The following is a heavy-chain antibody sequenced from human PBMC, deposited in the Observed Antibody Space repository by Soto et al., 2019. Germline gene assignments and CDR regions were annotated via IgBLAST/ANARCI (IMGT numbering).Heavy chain of an antibody. CDR3: TRLLSRRYFAS. J-gene: IGHJ4*02. D-gene: IGHD3-9*01. CDR2: ISSLNHYN. CDR1: GFNFDDYY. Sequence: QEQLVESGGGLVEPGGSLRLSCAASGFNFDDYYMSWIRQAPGKGLEYIAYISSLNHYNNYADSVKGRFTISIDKAKNSLELQMSSLRSDDTAVSYCTRLLSRRYFASWGRGTLVTVSS. V-gene: IGHV3-11*06.